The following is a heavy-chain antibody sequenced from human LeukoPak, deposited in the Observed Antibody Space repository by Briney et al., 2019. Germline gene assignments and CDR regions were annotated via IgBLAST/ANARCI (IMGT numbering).Heavy chain of an antibody. CDR1: GGSISSGGYY. J-gene: IGHJ3*02. CDR2: IYYSGST. CDR3: ARGDALEGYYYDSSGYKPDAFDI. V-gene: IGHV4-31*03. D-gene: IGHD3-22*01. Sequence: SETLSLTCTVSGGSISSGGYYWSWIRQHPGKGLEWIGYIYYSGSTYYNPSLKSRVTISVDTSKNQFSLKLSSVTAADTAVYYYARGDALEGYYYDSSGYKPDAFDIWGQGTMVTVSS.